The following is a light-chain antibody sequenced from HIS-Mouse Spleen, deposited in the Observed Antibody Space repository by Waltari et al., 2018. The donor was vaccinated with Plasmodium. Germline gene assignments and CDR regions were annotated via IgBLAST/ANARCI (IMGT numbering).Light chain of an antibody. CDR1: QCVNSS. Sequence: DIVIPQSPPTLSVSPGDRATLSCSASQCVNSSFAWYQQKPGQAPRLLIYGAATRATGSPARFSGSGSGTEFTLTISSLQSEDFAVYYCQQYNNWSFTFGPGTKVDIK. V-gene: IGKV3-15*01. CDR2: GAA. CDR3: QQYNNWSFT. J-gene: IGKJ3*01.